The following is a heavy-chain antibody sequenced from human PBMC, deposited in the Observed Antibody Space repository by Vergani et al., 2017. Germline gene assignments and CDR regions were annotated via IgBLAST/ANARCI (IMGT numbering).Heavy chain of an antibody. CDR3: ARVPVAGNP. CDR1: GSPSVTFS. CDR2: ISSSSSYI. Sequence: EVQLVESGGGLVKPGGSLRPSFAALGSPSVTFSMNWVRQAPGKGLEWVSSISSSSSYIYYADSVKGRCTISRDNAKNSLYLQMNSLRAEDTAVYYCARVPVAGNPWGQGTLVTVSS. D-gene: IGHD6-19*01. V-gene: IGHV3-21*01. J-gene: IGHJ5*02.